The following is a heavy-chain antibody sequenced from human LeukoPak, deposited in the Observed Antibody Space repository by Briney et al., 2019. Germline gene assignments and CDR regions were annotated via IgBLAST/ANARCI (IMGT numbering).Heavy chain of an antibody. J-gene: IGHJ6*02. D-gene: IGHD3-10*01. Sequence: GGSLRLSCAASGFTFSDYYMSWIRQAPGKGLEWVSYISSSSTYTNYADSVKGRFTISRDNAKNSLYLQMNSLRAEDTAVYYCARDRTRSTSYYGMDVWGQGTTVTVSS. CDR2: ISSSSTYT. CDR1: GFTFSDYY. V-gene: IGHV3-11*05. CDR3: ARDRTRSTSYYGMDV.